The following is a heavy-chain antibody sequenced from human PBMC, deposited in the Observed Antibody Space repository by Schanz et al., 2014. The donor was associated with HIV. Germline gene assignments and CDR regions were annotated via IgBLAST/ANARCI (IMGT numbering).Heavy chain of an antibody. V-gene: IGHV1-2*02. CDR2: FNPYSGGR. CDR3: ARGLKDYYYALDV. CDR1: EYIFTDHY. J-gene: IGHJ6*02. Sequence: QVQLVQSGAEVKRPGASLKVSCKASEYIFTDHYIQWVRQAPGHGLEWVGWFNPYSGGRIYAQQFQGRLLMSRDTSISTAYMERSRLTSLDTDVYYCARGLKDYYYALDVWGQGTTVIVSS. D-gene: IGHD3-16*01.